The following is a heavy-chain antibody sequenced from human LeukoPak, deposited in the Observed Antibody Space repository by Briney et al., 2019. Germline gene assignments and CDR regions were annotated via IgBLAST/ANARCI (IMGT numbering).Heavy chain of an antibody. D-gene: IGHD3-22*01. J-gene: IGHJ6*04. CDR3: ARARYYYDSSGYLLDV. V-gene: IGHV3-72*01. CDR2: TRNKANSYTT. Sequence: TGGSLRLSCAASGFTFSDHYMDWVRQAPGKGLEWVGRTRNKANSYTTEYAASVKGRFTISRDDSKNSLYLQMNSLKTEDTAVYYCARARYYYDSSGYLLDVWGKGTTVTVSS. CDR1: GFTFSDHY.